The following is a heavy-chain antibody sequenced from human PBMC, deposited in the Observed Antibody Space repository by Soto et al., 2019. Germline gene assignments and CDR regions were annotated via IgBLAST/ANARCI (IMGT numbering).Heavy chain of an antibody. CDR2: ISEDGGNK. J-gene: IGHJ4*02. CDR1: GLTFTSYA. CDR3: ARRLTSTVSALGY. D-gene: IGHD6-19*01. Sequence: QVHLVESWGGVVQAGRSLRLSCTASGLTFTSYAIHWVLQAPCKGLEWVSLISEDGGNKYFAESVRGRFLISRDNSTNTVYLQMNSLRPEDTAVYFCARRLTSTVSALGYWGQGTLVTVSS. V-gene: IGHV3-30-3*01.